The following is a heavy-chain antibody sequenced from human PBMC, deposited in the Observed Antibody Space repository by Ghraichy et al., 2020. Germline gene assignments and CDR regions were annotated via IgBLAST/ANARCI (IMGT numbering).Heavy chain of an antibody. J-gene: IGHJ3*02. CDR2: IYYSGDT. V-gene: IGHV4-59*08. D-gene: IGHD2-21*01. CDR1: GGSMSDYY. Sequence: SETLSLTCTVSGGSMSDYYWTWIRQPPGKGLEWIGYIYYSGDTNYNPSLKSRVTISVDKSKNQFSLKLSSVTAADTAVYYCARPCGGDCYDAFDIWGQGTIVTVSS. CDR3: ARPCGGDCYDAFDI.